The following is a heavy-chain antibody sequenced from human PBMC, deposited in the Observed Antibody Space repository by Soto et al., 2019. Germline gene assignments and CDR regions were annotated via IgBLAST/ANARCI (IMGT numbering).Heavy chain of an antibody. J-gene: IGHJ4*02. Sequence: PSETLSLTCAVYGGSFSGYYLTWIRQPPGKGLEWIGEINHSGDNSYNPSLKSRVTILADTSKNQFSLKLNSVTAEDTAVYYCARATGSNHPFDYWGQGSLVTVSS. D-gene: IGHD2-2*01. CDR1: GGSFSGYY. CDR2: INHSGDN. V-gene: IGHV4-34*01. CDR3: ARATGSNHPFDY.